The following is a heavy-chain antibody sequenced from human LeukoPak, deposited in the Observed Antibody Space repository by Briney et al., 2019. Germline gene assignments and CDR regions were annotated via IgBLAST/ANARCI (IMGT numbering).Heavy chain of an antibody. D-gene: IGHD3-22*01. Sequence: SETLSLTCTVSGGSISSYYWSWIRQPPGKGLEWIGYIYYSGSTNYNPSLKSRVTISVDTSKNQFSLKLSSVTAADTAVYYCARRTPFYYDSSGLGYYYGMDVWGQGTTVTVSS. CDR2: IYYSGST. J-gene: IGHJ6*02. CDR1: GGSISSYY. V-gene: IGHV4-59*01. CDR3: ARRTPFYYDSSGLGYYYGMDV.